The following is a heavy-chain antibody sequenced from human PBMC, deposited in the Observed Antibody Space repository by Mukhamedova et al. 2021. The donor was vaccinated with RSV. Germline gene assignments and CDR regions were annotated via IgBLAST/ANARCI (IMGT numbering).Heavy chain of an antibody. CDR3: VKDEYNSGWCIAY. D-gene: IGHD6-19*01. J-gene: IGHJ4*02. V-gene: IGHV3-23*01. CDR2: ISGSGGDT. Sequence: VRQAPGKGLEWVSSISGSGGDTYYTDSVQGRFTISRDNTNNILFLQMNSLRAEDSALYYCVKDEYNSGWCIAYWGQGTLVTVSS.